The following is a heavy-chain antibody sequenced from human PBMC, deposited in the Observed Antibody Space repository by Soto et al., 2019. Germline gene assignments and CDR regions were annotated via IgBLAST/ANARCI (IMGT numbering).Heavy chain of an antibody. CDR1: GGSFTSNNW. V-gene: IGHV4-4*02. J-gene: IGHJ6*02. D-gene: IGHD2-2*01. CDR2: IYRTGST. Sequence: PSETLSLTCAVSGGSFTSNNWWTWVRQPPGQGLEGIGEIYRTGSTNYNPSLKSRGTISVDKSENQFSLKLSSLTAADTAVYYCVRDSRGYGMDVSGQGTTVSVS. CDR3: VRDSRGYGMDV.